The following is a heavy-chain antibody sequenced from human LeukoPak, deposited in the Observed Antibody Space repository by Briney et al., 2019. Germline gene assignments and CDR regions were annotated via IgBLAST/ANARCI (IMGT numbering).Heavy chain of an antibody. CDR2: ISGSGDST. D-gene: IGHD2-2*01. Sequence: GGSLRLSCAASGFTFSSFALSWVRQAPGEGLEWVSSISGSGDSTYYMESVKGRFTISRDNSENTLYLQMNSLRADDTAVYYCASSMAPRYYFDYWGQGTLVTVSS. CDR3: ASSMAPRYYFDY. CDR1: GFTFSSFA. J-gene: IGHJ4*02. V-gene: IGHV3-23*01.